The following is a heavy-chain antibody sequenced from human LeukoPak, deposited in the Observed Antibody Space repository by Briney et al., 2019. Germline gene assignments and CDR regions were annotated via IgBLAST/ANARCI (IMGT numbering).Heavy chain of an antibody. D-gene: IGHD1-14*01. CDR1: GYTFTSYG. J-gene: IGHJ4*02. V-gene: IGHV1-69*06. CDR3: ARVPSTGAFDY. Sequence: SVKVSCKASGYTFTSYGISWVRQAPGQGLEWMGGIIPIFGTANYAQKFQGRVTITADKSTSTAYMELSSLRSEDTAVYYCARVPSTGAFDYWGQGTLVTVSS. CDR2: IIPIFGTA.